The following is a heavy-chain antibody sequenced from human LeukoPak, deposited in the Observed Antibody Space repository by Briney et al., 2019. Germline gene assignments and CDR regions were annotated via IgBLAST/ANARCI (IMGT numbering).Heavy chain of an antibody. J-gene: IGHJ4*02. D-gene: IGHD6-13*01. CDR2: IYYNGIA. V-gene: IGHV4-61*01. CDR3: ARDNIAAAGTSVY. Sequence: SETLSLTCTVSGVSVNSGSYYWSWIRLPPGKGLEWIGYIYYNGIANYNPSLKSRVTISLDTPKNQFSLKLTSVTAADTAVYYCARDNIAAAGTSVYWGQGTLVTVSS. CDR1: GVSVNSGSYY.